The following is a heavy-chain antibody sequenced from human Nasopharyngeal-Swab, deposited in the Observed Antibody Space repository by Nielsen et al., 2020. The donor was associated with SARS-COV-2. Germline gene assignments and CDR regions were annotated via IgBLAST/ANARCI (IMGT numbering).Heavy chain of an antibody. CDR3: ARGGVGAVGGALDY. D-gene: IGHD1-26*01. Sequence: ASVKVSCKASGYTFTSYDINWVRQATGQGLAWMGWMNPNSGNTGYAQKFQGRVTMTRNTSIRTAYMELSSLRSEDTAVYYCARGGVGAVGGALDYWGQGTQVTVSS. V-gene: IGHV1-8*01. CDR2: MNPNSGNT. J-gene: IGHJ4*02. CDR1: GYTFTSYD.